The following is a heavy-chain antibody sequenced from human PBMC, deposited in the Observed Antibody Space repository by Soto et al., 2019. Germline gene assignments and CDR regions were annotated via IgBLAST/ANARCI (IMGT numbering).Heavy chain of an antibody. CDR3: ARSGYSSGWYEYWFGP. J-gene: IGHJ5*02. D-gene: IGHD6-19*01. Sequence: ASVKVSCKASGYTFTSYGISWVRQAPGQGLEWMGWISAYNGNTNYAQKLQGRVTMTTDASTSTAYMELRSLRSDDTAVYYCARSGYSSGWYEYWFGPWGQGTLVTVSS. V-gene: IGHV1-18*01. CDR2: ISAYNGNT. CDR1: GYTFTSYG.